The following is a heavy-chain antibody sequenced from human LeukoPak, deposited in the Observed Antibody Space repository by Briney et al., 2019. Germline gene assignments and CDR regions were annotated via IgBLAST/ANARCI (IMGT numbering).Heavy chain of an antibody. J-gene: IGHJ4*02. Sequence: GSLRLSCAASGFTFSGSAMHWVRQASGKGLEWVGRIRSKANSYATAYAASVKGRFTISRDDSKNTAYLQMNSLKTEDTAVYYCTTYVDTAMVSFDYWGQGTLVTVSS. CDR3: TTYVDTAMVSFDY. D-gene: IGHD5-18*01. CDR2: IRSKANSYAT. CDR1: GFTFSGSA. V-gene: IGHV3-73*01.